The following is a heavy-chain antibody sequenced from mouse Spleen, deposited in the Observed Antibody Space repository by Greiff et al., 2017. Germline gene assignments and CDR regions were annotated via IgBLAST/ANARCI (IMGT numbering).Heavy chain of an antibody. CDR1: GFSLSRYS. V-gene: IGHV2-6-4*01. CDR3: ASLTTVVADYAMDY. CDR2: IWGGGST. D-gene: IGHD1-1*01. Sequence: VKLMESGPGLVAPSQSLSITCTVSGFSLSRYSVHWVRQPPGKGLEWLGMIWGGGSTDYNSALKSRLSISKDNSKSQVFLKMNSLQTDDTAMYYCASLTTVVADYAMDYWGQGTSVTVSS. J-gene: IGHJ4*01.